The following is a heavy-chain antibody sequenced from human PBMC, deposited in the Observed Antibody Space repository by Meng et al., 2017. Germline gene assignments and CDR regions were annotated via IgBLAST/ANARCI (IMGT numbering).Heavy chain of an antibody. CDR3: TVRGYYYGSGSYYNAGY. CDR2: IKSKTDGGTT. D-gene: IGHD3-10*01. V-gene: IGHV3-15*01. Sequence: GGSLRLSCAAPGFTFSNAWMSWVRQAPGKGLEWVGRIKSKTDGGTTDYAAPVKGRFTISRDDSKNTLYLQMNSLKTEDTAVYYCTVRGYYYGSGSYYNAGYWGQGTLVTVSS. J-gene: IGHJ4*02. CDR1: GFTFSNAW.